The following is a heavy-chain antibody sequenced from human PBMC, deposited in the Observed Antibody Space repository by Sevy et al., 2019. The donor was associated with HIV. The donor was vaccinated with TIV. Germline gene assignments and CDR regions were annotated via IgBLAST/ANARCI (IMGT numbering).Heavy chain of an antibody. CDR1: GFPFSAYG. D-gene: IGHD1-20*01. CDR2: INYDGSDE. Sequence: GGSLRRSCAASGFPFSAYGMHWVRQAPGKGLEWVTFINYDGSDEYYADSVKGRFTISRDNSKNALYLQIHSLKSDDTAVYYCVKGITGDRGYFTYWGQGALVTVSS. V-gene: IGHV3-30*02. J-gene: IGHJ4*02. CDR3: VKGITGDRGYFTY.